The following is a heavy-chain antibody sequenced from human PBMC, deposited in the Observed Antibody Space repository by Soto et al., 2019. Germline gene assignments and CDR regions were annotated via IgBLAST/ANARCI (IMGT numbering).Heavy chain of an antibody. J-gene: IGHJ4*02. Sequence: SETLSLTCAVSGYSISSGYYWGWIRQPPGKGLEWIGCIYHSGSTYYNPSLKSRVTISVDTSKNQFSLKLSSVTAADTAVYYCARDGPAFSGSYYLYWGQGTLVTVSS. CDR3: ARDGPAFSGSYYLY. CDR1: GYSISSGYY. V-gene: IGHV4-38-2*02. CDR2: IYHSGST. D-gene: IGHD1-26*01.